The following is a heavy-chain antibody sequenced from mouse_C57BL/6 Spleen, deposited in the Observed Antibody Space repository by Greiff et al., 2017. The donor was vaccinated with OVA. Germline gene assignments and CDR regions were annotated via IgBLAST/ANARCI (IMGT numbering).Heavy chain of an antibody. D-gene: IGHD2-10*02. CDR1: GYTFTSYW. CDR3: ARSGYGKWFAY. J-gene: IGHJ3*01. V-gene: IGHV1-69*01. CDR2: IDPSDSYT. Sequence: QVQLQQPGAELVMPGASVKLSCKASGYTFTSYWMHWVKQRPGQGLEWIGEIDPSDSYTNYNQKFKGKSTLTVDKSSSTAYMQLSSLTSEDSAVYYCARSGYGKWFAYWGQGTLVTVSA.